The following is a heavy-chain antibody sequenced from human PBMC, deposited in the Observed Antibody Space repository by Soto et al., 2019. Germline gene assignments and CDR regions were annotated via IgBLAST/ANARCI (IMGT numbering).Heavy chain of an antibody. D-gene: IGHD1-26*01. CDR2: INHSGFT. CDR3: ARAAVKLGATLFDA. Sequence: EPLSLTCAVSGVSLRGHYWSWIRQSPEKGLEWIGEINHSGFTNYNPTLKSRVTISRDASKNQFSLRLSSMTAADSAVYFCARAAVKLGATLFDAWGQGTLAT. J-gene: IGHJ4*02. CDR1: GVSLRGHY. V-gene: IGHV4-34*01.